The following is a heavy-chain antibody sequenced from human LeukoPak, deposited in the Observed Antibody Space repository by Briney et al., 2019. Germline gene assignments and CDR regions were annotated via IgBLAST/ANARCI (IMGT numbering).Heavy chain of an antibody. Sequence: ASVKVSCKASGYTFTSYGISWERQAPGQGLEWMGWISAYNGNTNYAQKLQGRVTMTTDTSTSTAYMELRSLRSDDTAVYYCARDRKTWVTMVRGVIIVYGMDVWGKGTTVTVSS. CDR2: ISAYNGNT. J-gene: IGHJ6*04. CDR3: ARDRKTWVTMVRGVIIVYGMDV. D-gene: IGHD3-10*01. CDR1: GYTFTSYG. V-gene: IGHV1-18*04.